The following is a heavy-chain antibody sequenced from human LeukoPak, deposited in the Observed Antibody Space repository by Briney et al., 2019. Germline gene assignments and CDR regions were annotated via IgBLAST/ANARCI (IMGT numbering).Heavy chain of an antibody. J-gene: IGHJ3*02. CDR2: IYYSGSA. Sequence: PSETLSLTCTVSGGSISSHYWGWIRQPPGKGLEWIGYIYYSGSAKYNPSLKSRVTISVDTSKNQLSLKLSSVTAADTAVYHCVRLQPNTGEWAFDIWGQGTMVSVSS. V-gene: IGHV4-59*11. CDR3: VRLQPNTGEWAFDI. CDR1: GGSISSHY. D-gene: IGHD1-1*01.